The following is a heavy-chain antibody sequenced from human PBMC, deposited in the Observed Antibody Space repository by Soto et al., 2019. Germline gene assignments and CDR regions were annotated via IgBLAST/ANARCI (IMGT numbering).Heavy chain of an antibody. CDR2: FTVIGDNT. Sequence: EVQLLESGGGFIQPGGSLRLSCIASGFTFGTSGMSWVRQAPGKGLEWISGFTVIGDNTYTKYADSVKGRFTISRDISKSTLYLQMHNLRVEDTALYYCTKDSGYDRTGWGLGNLVTVSP. D-gene: IGHD3-9*01. V-gene: IGHV3-23*01. CDR1: GFTFGTSG. J-gene: IGHJ4*02. CDR3: TKDSGYDRTG.